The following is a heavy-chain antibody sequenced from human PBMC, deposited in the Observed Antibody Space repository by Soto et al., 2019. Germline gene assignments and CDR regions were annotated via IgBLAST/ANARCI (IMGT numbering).Heavy chain of an antibody. V-gene: IGHV4-34*01. CDR3: ARVERGTATTVVDAFDI. D-gene: IGHD1-1*01. CDR2: INHSGST. CDR1: GGSFSGYY. J-gene: IGHJ3*02. Sequence: SETLSLTCAVYGGSFSGYYWSWIRQPPGKGLEWIGEINHSGSTNYNPSLKSRVTISVDTSKNQFTLKMSSVTAADTALYYCARVERGTATTVVDAFDIWGPGTMVTVSS.